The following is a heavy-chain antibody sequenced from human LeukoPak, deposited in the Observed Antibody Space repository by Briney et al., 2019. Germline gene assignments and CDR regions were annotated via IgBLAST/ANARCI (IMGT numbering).Heavy chain of an antibody. CDR3: AKGRGLIGGAFDI. CDR1: GFTFDDYI. V-gene: IGHV3-43*01. J-gene: IGHJ3*02. Sequence: PGGSLRLSCAASGFTFDDYIMHWARQAPGKGLDWVSLISWDGDTTYYADSVKGRFTISRENSKNSQYLQMNSLRIEDTALYFCAKGRGLIGGAFDIWGQGTMVTVSS. D-gene: IGHD3-22*01. CDR2: ISWDGDTT.